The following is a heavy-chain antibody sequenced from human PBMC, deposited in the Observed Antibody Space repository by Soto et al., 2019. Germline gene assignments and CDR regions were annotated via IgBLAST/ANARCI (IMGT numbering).Heavy chain of an antibody. CDR3: ASSGYCLPFDY. J-gene: IGHJ4*02. CDR1: GFTFSNYW. CDR2: INNDGSSA. Sequence: EVQLVESGGGLVQPGGSLRLSCAASGFTFSNYWMHWVRQAPGTGLVWVSRINNDGSSATYADSVEGRFTISRDNAKSILYLQMNSLRAEDTAVYYCASSGYCLPFDYWGQGTLVTVSS. V-gene: IGHV3-74*03. D-gene: IGHD2-2*03.